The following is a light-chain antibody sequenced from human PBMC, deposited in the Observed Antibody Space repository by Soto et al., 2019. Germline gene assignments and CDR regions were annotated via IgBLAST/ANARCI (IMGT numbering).Light chain of an antibody. J-gene: IGKJ4*02. CDR3: HQPNKWLLT. CDR2: GSS. V-gene: IGKV3-15*01. CDR1: QDIASN. Sequence: IVMTQSPATLSVSPGARVTLSCRASQDIASNLAWYQQQPGQAPMLLIYGSSTRATGIPDHFSVIESLTEFTLTISSLRSQYFAVYYCHQPNKWLLTFGGGTTVV.